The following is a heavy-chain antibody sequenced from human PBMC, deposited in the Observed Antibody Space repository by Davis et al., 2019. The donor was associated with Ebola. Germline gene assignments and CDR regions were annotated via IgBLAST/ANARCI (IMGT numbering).Heavy chain of an antibody. D-gene: IGHD3-3*01. CDR3: AKAPVRFLEWFTTDY. Sequence: PGGSLRLSCAASGFTFSSYAMNWVRRAPGKGLEWVSVISSSGESTYYAGSVKGRFTISRDNSRNTVSLQMNSLRAEDTAVYYCAKAPVRFLEWFTTDYWGKGTLVTVSS. CDR1: GFTFSSYA. CDR2: ISSSGEST. J-gene: IGHJ4*02. V-gene: IGHV3-23*01.